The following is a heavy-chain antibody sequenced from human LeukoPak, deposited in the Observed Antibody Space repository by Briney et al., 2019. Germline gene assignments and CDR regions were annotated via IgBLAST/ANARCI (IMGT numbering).Heavy chain of an antibody. D-gene: IGHD2-21*02. CDR2: IRGSGGGT. CDR1: GFTFSNYG. CDR3: VKARMPHCGTDCLES. Sequence: GGSPRLSCAASGFTFSNYGMSWVRQAPGKGLEWVSVIRGSGGGTYYADSVKGRFTISRDNSKNTVYLQMNSLRAEDTAVYYCVKARMPHCGTDCLESWGQGTLVTVSS. V-gene: IGHV3-23*01. J-gene: IGHJ4*02.